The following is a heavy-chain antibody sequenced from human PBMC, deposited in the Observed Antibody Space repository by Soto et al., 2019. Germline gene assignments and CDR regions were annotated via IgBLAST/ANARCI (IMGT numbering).Heavy chain of an antibody. CDR2: IYYSGST. CDR3: ARDREFNDYGDYVLRSYWYFDL. D-gene: IGHD4-17*01. J-gene: IGHJ2*01. V-gene: IGHV4-59*01. CDR1: GGSISSYY. Sequence: QVQLQESGPGLVKPSETLSLTCTVSGGSISSYYWSWIRQPPGKGLEWLGYIYYSGSTNYNPSLKCRVIRSGDTAKYQFSLNLSSVTAADTAVYYCARDREFNDYGDYVLRSYWYFDLWGRGTLVTVSS.